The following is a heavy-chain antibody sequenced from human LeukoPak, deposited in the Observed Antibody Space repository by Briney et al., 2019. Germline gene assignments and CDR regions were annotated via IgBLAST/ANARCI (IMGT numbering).Heavy chain of an antibody. CDR2: ISANGAST. D-gene: IGHD3-16*02. Sequence: PGGSLRLSCAASGFTLSSYTMHWVRQAPGKGLEFVSAISANGASTDYADSVKGRFTISRDNSKNTLYLQMNSLRAEDTAVYYCARDGERGELSLYMDYWGQGTLVTVSS. CDR1: GFTLSSYT. J-gene: IGHJ4*02. V-gene: IGHV3-64*02. CDR3: ARDGERGELSLYMDY.